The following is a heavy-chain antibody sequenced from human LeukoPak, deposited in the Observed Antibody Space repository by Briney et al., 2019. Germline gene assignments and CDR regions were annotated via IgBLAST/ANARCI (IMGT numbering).Heavy chain of an antibody. J-gene: IGHJ4*02. V-gene: IGHV3-23*01. D-gene: IGHD6-13*01. CDR2: ISASGGTT. CDR3: GRAGVAAAGPDY. Sequence: GGSLRLSCTASGFTFSKYAISWVRQAPGKGLEWVSAISASGGTTYYADSVKGRFTISRDNAKNSLYLQMNSLGAEDTAVYYCGRAGVAAAGPDYWGQGTLVTVSS. CDR1: GFTFSKYA.